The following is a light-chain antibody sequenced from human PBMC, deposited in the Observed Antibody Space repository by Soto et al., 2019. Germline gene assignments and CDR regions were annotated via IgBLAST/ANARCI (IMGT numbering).Light chain of an antibody. CDR1: SSNIGAGYD. CDR3: QSYDSSLSAYV. CDR2: DNS. Sequence: QSVLAQPPPVSGAPGQKVTISCTGSSSNIGAGYDLHWYQQLPGTAPKLLLYDNSNRPSGVPDRFSGSKSGTSASLAITGLQAEDEADYYCQSYDSSLSAYVFGSGTKVTVL. V-gene: IGLV1-40*01. J-gene: IGLJ1*01.